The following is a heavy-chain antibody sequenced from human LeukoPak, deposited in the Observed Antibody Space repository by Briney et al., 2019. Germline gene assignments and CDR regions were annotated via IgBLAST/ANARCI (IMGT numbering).Heavy chain of an antibody. Sequence: ASVKVSCKASGYIFTAYGISWVRHTPGEGLEWMGWISPDNDDTKYTQKLQGRVVLTTDTSTSTAYMELTSLRSGDTAVYYCARSGFCTSSTCFRESDGLDVWGQGTMLTVSS. CDR3: ARSGFCTSSTCFRESDGLDV. D-gene: IGHD2-8*01. V-gene: IGHV1-18*01. J-gene: IGHJ3*01. CDR1: GYIFTAYG. CDR2: ISPDNDDT.